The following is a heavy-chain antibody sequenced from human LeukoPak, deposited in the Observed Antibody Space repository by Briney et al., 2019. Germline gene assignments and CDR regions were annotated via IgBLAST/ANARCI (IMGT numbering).Heavy chain of an antibody. D-gene: IGHD6-19*01. V-gene: IGHV4-59*01. J-gene: IGHJ5*02. CDR3: ARGLAVAGTVGVGWFDP. Sequence: SETLSLTCTVSGGSISSYYWSWIRQPPGKGLEWIGYIYYSGSTNYNPSLKSRVTISVDTSKNQFSLKLSSVTAADTAVYYCARGLAVAGTVGVGWFDPWGQGTLVTVSS. CDR2: IYYSGST. CDR1: GGSISSYY.